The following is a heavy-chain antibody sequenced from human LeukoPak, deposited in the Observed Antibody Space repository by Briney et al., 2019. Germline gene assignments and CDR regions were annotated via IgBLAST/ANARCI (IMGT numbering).Heavy chain of an antibody. CDR3: ARVAEAGAFDI. CDR2: IYQSGSN. CDR1: GYSISSGYY. V-gene: IGHV4-38-2*02. Sequence: ETLSLTCTVSGYSISSGYYWGGIREPPGKGVGGVGSIYQSGSNYYNPSLKRRVTISGDKSKNKFSLKVSSVTAADTAVYYCARVAEAGAFDIWGQGTMVTVSS. J-gene: IGHJ3*02. D-gene: IGHD6-19*01.